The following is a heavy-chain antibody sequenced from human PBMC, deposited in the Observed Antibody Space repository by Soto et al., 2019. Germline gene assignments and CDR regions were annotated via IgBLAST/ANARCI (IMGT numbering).Heavy chain of an antibody. Sequence: ASVKVSCKASGYTFTSYAMHWVRQAPGQRLEWMGWINAGNGNTKYSQKFQGRVTITRDTSASTAYMELSSLRPEDTAVYYCARASLGRTSPGYYYYMDVWGKGTTVTVSS. CDR3: ARASLGRTSPGYYYYMDV. J-gene: IGHJ6*03. CDR2: INAGNGNT. V-gene: IGHV1-3*01. D-gene: IGHD2-2*01. CDR1: GYTFTSYA.